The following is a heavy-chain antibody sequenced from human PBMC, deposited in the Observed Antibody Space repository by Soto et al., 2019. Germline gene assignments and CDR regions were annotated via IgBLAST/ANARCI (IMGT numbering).Heavy chain of an antibody. CDR1: GFTFSSYW. V-gene: IGHV3-7*01. Sequence: ASLGLSCAASGFTFSSYWMSGVRQAPGKGLEWVANIKQDGSEKYYVDSVKGRFTISRDNAKNSLYLQMNSLRAEDTAVYYCARGFGSIAARYWGQGTLVTVSS. CDR3: ARGFGSIAARY. D-gene: IGHD6-6*01. CDR2: IKQDGSEK. J-gene: IGHJ4*02.